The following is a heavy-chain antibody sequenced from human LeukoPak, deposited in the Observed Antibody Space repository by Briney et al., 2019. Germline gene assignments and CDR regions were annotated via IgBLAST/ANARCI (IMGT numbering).Heavy chain of an antibody. D-gene: IGHD1-14*01. J-gene: IGHJ6*02. Sequence: GGSLRLSCAASGFTFSSYWMHWVRQAPGKGLVWVSRISTDGTYTEYADSVKGRFTISRDNSKNTLYLQMNSLRAEDTAVYYCARDSPEPIYYYYYYGMDVWGQGTTVTVSS. CDR3: ARDSPEPIYYYYYYGMDV. CDR2: ISTDGTYT. V-gene: IGHV3-74*03. CDR1: GFTFSSYW.